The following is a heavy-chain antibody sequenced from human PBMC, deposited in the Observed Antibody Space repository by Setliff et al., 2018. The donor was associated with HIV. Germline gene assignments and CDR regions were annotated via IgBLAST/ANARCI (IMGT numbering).Heavy chain of an antibody. D-gene: IGHD3-3*01. Sequence: ASVTVSCKSSGYTFTAHHIHWVRQAPGQGPEWMGWIIPKSGETSYAEKFRGRVTMTRDTSLNTAYMELSWLTSDDTAVYYCARVVDRDYDFWSAYEYWGQGTMVTVSS. J-gene: IGHJ4*02. CDR2: IIPKSGET. CDR3: ARVVDRDYDFWSAYEY. V-gene: IGHV1-2*02. CDR1: GYTFTAHH.